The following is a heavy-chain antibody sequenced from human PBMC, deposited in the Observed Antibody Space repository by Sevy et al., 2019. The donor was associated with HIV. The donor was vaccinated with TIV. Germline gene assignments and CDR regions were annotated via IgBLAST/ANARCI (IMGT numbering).Heavy chain of an antibody. CDR1: GFTFSSYA. CDR3: VRAEEPGYYNYYGMDV. V-gene: IGHV3-30-3*01. J-gene: IGHJ6*02. CDR2: ISYDGSNK. Sequence: GGSLRLSCAASGFTFSSYAMHWVRQAPGKGLEWVAVISYDGSNKYYADSVKGRFTISRDNSKNTLYLQMNSLRAEDTAVYYCVRAEEPGYYNYYGMDVWGQGTTVTVSS.